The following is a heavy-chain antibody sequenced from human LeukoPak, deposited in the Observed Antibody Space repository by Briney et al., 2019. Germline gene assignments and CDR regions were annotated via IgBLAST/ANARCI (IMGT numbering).Heavy chain of an antibody. J-gene: IGHJ5*02. D-gene: IGHD3-10*01. Sequence: GGSLRLSCAASGLTFTYSALSWVRQAPGKGLEWVANIKQDGSEKYYVDSVKGRFTISRDNAKNSLYLQMNSLRAEDTAVYYCARDALWFGDLNWFDPWGQGTLVTVSS. CDR1: GLTFTYSA. V-gene: IGHV3-7*01. CDR2: IKQDGSEK. CDR3: ARDALWFGDLNWFDP.